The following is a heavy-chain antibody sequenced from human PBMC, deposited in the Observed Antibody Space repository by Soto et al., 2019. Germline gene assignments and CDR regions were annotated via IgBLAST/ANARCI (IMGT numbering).Heavy chain of an antibody. CDR3: ARGATIFGVAAYSYYEMEV. CDR1: GGTFSNYA. J-gene: IGHJ6*02. CDR2: IVPAFGTP. D-gene: IGHD3-3*01. V-gene: IGHV1-69*01. Sequence: QVQLVQSGAEVKKPGSSVKVSCRASGGTFSNYAISWVRQAPGQGLEWMGGIVPAFGTPNYAQNLQGRITITAGDSTTTVYMDLSSLRSDDTAVYYCARGATIFGVAAYSYYEMEVWGQGTTVTVSS.